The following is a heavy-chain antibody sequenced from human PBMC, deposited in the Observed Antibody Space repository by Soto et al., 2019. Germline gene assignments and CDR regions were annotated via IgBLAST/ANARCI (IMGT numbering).Heavy chain of an antibody. CDR1: GFSFAGYA. Sequence: EVHVSESGGGLVQPGGSLRLSCIASGFSFAGYALAWVRQAPGKGLEWVAAVSGGGGSTYYADSVKGRFSISRDTSGNMLSLHPYSVTGGDTAVYYCAKTQNFNGYCTGFDSWGQGTRVTVSS. CDR3: AKTQNFNGYCTGFDS. J-gene: IGHJ4*02. CDR2: VSGGGGST. D-gene: IGHD3-22*01. V-gene: IGHV3-23*01.